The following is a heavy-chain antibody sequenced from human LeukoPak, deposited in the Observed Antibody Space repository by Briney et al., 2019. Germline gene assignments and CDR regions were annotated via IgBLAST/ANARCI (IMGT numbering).Heavy chain of an antibody. Sequence: ASVKVSCKASGYTFTSYGISWVRQAPGQGLEWMGWISTSNGNTNYAQKLQGRVTMTTDTSTSTAYMELRSLRSDDTAMYYCAREPSESFIDFWGQGTLVTVSS. CDR1: GYTFTSYG. J-gene: IGHJ4*02. D-gene: IGHD1-26*01. CDR2: ISTSNGNT. CDR3: AREPSESFIDF. V-gene: IGHV1-18*01.